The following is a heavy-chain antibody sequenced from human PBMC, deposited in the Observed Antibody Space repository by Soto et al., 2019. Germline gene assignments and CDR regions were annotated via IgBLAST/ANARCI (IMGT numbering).Heavy chain of an antibody. CDR3: ARVWGYYEILTGPKGYFDY. J-gene: IGHJ4*02. Sequence: QVQLVQYGAEVKKPGASVKVSCKASGYTFTSYGISWVRQAPGQGLEWMGWIIAYNGNTNYAQKIQGRVTMTTDTSTITAYMERRSLKSEDTAVYDCARVWGYYEILTGPKGYFDYWGQATLVTVSS. V-gene: IGHV1-18*01. D-gene: IGHD3-9*01. CDR1: GYTFTSYG. CDR2: IIAYNGNT.